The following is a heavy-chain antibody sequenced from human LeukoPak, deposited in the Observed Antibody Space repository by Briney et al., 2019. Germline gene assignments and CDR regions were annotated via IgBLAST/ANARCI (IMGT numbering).Heavy chain of an antibody. D-gene: IGHD3-16*02. CDR3: ARGRARDGSYPWFDS. CDR2: IYYGGST. CDR1: GYSIGSYY. Sequence: SETLSLTCSVSGYSIGSYYWTWIRQSPGKGLEWIGYIYYGGSTKYSPSFKKRVSIFVDTSNNNSSLQLRNRMTADAATYYCARGRARDGSYPWFDSWGQGNLVTVSS. J-gene: IGHJ5*01. V-gene: IGHV4-59*01.